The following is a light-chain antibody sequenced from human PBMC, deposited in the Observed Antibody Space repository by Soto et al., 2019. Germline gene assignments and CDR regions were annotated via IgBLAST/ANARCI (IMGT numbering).Light chain of an antibody. V-gene: IGKV3-11*01. Sequence: EILLTQSPATLSLSPGERATLSCRASQSVGTYFAWYQQKHGQAPRLVIYDAVNRATGIPARLSGSGSGTDFNLSISSLESEDFAVSYCHQRSNWSLSFGGGPKVEIK. CDR2: DAV. CDR1: QSVGTY. CDR3: HQRSNWSLS. J-gene: IGKJ4*02.